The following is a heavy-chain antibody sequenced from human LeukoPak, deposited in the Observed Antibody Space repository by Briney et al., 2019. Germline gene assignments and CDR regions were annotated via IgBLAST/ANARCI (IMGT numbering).Heavy chain of an antibody. CDR1: GYTLTELS. V-gene: IGHV1-24*01. CDR2: FDPEDGET. Sequence: ASVKVSCKVSGYTLTELSMHWVRQAPGKGLEWMGGFDPEDGETIYAQKFQGRVTMTEDTSTDTAYMELSSLRSEDTAVYYCATGWHYDFWSAKGGFDPWGQGTLVTVSS. D-gene: IGHD3-3*01. CDR3: ATGWHYDFWSAKGGFDP. J-gene: IGHJ5*02.